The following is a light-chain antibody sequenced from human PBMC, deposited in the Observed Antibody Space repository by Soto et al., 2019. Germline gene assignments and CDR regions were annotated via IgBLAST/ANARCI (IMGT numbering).Light chain of an antibody. CDR2: GAS. CDR1: QSVSGN. CDR3: QQYNKWPLT. V-gene: IGKV3-15*01. J-gene: IGKJ4*01. Sequence: EIVMTQSPVTLSVCPGERATLSCRASQSVSGNLAWYQQKVGQAPRLLIYGASTRATGIPARFSGSGSGTEFTLTISSLQSEDFAVYYCQQYNKWPLTFGGGTKVEIK.